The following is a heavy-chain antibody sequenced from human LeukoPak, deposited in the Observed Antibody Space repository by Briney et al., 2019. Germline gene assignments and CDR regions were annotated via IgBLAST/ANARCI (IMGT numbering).Heavy chain of an antibody. CDR1: GFTFSSYS. CDR2: ISSSSSYI. D-gene: IGHD6-19*01. V-gene: IGHV3-21*01. Sequence: GGSLRLSCAASGFTFSSYSMNWVRQAPGKGLEWVSSISSSSSYIYYADSVKGRFTISRDNAKNSLYLQMNSLRAEDTAVYYCAKDESWGPLNRIPGIAVAGIDYGGQGTLVTVPS. J-gene: IGHJ4*02. CDR3: AKDESWGPLNRIPGIAVAGIDY.